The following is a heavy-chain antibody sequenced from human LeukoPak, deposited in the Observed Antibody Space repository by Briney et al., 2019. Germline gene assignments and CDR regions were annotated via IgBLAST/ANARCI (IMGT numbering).Heavy chain of an antibody. Sequence: PSETLSLTCTVYGGSISSSNYYWGWIRQPPGMGLEWIGSIFYSGNTYYSPSLNSRVTISVDTSKRQFSLNLSSVTAADTAVYYCARLSHCSSASCYTSYFDSWGQGTLVTVSS. CDR2: IFYSGNT. V-gene: IGHV4-39*07. CDR3: ARLSHCSSASCYTSYFDS. J-gene: IGHJ4*02. D-gene: IGHD2-2*02. CDR1: GGSISSSNYY.